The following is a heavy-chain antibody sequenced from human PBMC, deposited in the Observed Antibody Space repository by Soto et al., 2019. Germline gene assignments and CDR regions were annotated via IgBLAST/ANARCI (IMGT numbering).Heavy chain of an antibody. D-gene: IGHD6-19*01. Sequence: QVQLVESGGGVVQPGRSLRLSCAASGFTFSSYGMHWVRQAPGKGLEWVAVIWYDGSNKYYADSVKGRFTISRDNSKNTLYLQMNSLRAEDTAVYYCARDINSAGTNYYYMDVWGKGTTVTVSS. V-gene: IGHV3-33*01. J-gene: IGHJ6*03. CDR1: GFTFSSYG. CDR3: ARDINSAGTNYYYMDV. CDR2: IWYDGSNK.